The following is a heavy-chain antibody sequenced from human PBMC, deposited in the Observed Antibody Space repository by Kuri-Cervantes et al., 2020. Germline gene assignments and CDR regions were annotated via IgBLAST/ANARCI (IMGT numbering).Heavy chain of an antibody. CDR3: ARDKGLSMIVVYYYYYGMDV. D-gene: IGHD3-22*01. CDR1: GGSISSGSYY. Sequence: SETLSLTCTVSGGSISSGSYYWSWIRQPAGKGLEWIGRIYTSGSTNYNPSLKSRVTISVDTSKNQFSLKLSSVTAADTAVYYCARDKGLSMIVVYYYYYGMDVWGQGTTVTVSS. V-gene: IGHV4-61*02. CDR2: IYTSGST. J-gene: IGHJ6*02.